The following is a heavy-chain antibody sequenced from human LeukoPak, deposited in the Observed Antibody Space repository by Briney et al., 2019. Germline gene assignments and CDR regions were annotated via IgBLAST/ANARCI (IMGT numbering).Heavy chain of an antibody. CDR1: GFIFSSYA. CDR3: EKSRSSSWSSNNS. CDR2: ISGSGGST. D-gene: IGHD6-13*01. J-gene: IGHJ5*02. V-gene: IGHV3-23*01. Sequence: GGSLRLSCAASGFIFSSYAMSWVRQAPGKGLEWVSGISGSGGSTYYADSVKGRFTISRDNSKNTLYLQMNSLRAEDTAVYYFEKSRSSSWSSNNSWGRGPLVTVPS.